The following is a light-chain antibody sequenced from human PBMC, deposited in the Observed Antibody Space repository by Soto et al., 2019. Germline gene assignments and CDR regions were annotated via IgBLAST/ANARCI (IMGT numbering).Light chain of an antibody. CDR2: GAS. J-gene: IGKJ2*01. CDR1: QSVSST. CDR3: QQYNNWPRT. V-gene: IGKV3-15*01. Sequence: EIVMTQSPATLSVSPGERATLSCRASQSVSSTLAWYQQKPGQAPRLLIYGASTRATGIPARFSGSGSGTEFTLSIRSLQSEDFAVCYCQQYNNWPRTFGQGTKVDIK.